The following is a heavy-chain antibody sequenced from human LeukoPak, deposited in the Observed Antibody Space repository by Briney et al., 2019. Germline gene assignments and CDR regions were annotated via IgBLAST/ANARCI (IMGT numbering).Heavy chain of an antibody. J-gene: IGHJ4*02. Sequence: SETLSLTCAVYGGSLSAYYWTWIRQPPGKGLEWIGEINHGGSTNYNPSLKSRVTISVDTSKNQFSLELSSVTAADTAVYYCARKNVVVVAATLLNYFDYWGQGTLVTVSS. V-gene: IGHV4-34*01. CDR1: GGSLSAYY. CDR3: ARKNVVVVAATLLNYFDY. CDR2: INHGGST. D-gene: IGHD2-15*01.